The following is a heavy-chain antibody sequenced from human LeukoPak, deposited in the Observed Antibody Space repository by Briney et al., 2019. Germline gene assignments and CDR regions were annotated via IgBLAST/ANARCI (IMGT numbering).Heavy chain of an antibody. V-gene: IGHV3-21*01. Sequence: GGSLRLSCAASGFTFSSYSMNWVRQAPGKGLEWVSSISSSSSYIYYADSVKGRFTISRDNAKNSLYLQMNSLRAEDTAVYHCARGTGTIFGVVIKRNWFDPWGQGTLVTVSS. D-gene: IGHD3-3*01. CDR1: GFTFSSYS. J-gene: IGHJ5*02. CDR2: ISSSSSYI. CDR3: ARGTGTIFGVVIKRNWFDP.